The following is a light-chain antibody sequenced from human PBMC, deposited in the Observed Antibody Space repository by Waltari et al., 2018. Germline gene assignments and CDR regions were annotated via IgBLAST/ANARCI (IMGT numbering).Light chain of an antibody. CDR2: EVS. Sequence: QSALTQPASVSRSPGQSITISCPATSSDAGGYDLVPWYQQHPGKVPKLMIYEVSKWPSGVSYRFSGSKSGNTASLTISGLQTEDEADYYCSSYTGSGTFVVFGGGTKLTVL. V-gene: IGLV2-23*02. CDR1: SSDAGGYDL. J-gene: IGLJ2*01. CDR3: SSYTGSGTFVV.